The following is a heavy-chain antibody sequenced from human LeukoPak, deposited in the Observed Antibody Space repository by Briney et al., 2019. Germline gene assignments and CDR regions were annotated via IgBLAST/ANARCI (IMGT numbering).Heavy chain of an antibody. D-gene: IGHD3-10*01. CDR2: ISEDGGET. V-gene: IGHV3-30*18. Sequence: GGSLRLSCATSGFTFSSYGIHWVRQAPGKGLEWVAAISEDGGETHYVDSVKGRFTISRDSSKRTLYLQINSLRAEDTAMYYCAKDLARGITPYSYYGIDVWGQGTTVTVSS. J-gene: IGHJ6*02. CDR1: GFTFSSYG. CDR3: AKDLARGITPYSYYGIDV.